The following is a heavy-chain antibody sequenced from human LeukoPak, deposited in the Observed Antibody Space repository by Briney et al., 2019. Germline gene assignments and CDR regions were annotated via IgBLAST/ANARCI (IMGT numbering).Heavy chain of an antibody. V-gene: IGHV1-46*01. CDR2: INPSGGST. D-gene: IGHD3-9*01. J-gene: IGHJ4*02. Sequence: ASVKVSCKASGYTFTSYYMHWVRQAPGQGLEWMGIINPSGGSTSYAQKFQGRVTMTRDMSTSTVYMELSSLRSEDTAVYYCARALRSLTGYYIGYFDYWGQGTLVTVSS. CDR3: ARALRSLTGYYIGYFDY. CDR1: GYTFTSYY.